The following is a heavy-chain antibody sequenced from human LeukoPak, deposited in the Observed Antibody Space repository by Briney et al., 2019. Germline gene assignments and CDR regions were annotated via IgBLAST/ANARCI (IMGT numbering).Heavy chain of an antibody. CDR2: IYTSGST. D-gene: IGHD3-22*01. V-gene: IGHV4-4*07. J-gene: IGHJ4*02. Sequence: KPSETLSLTCTVSGGSISSYYWSWIRQPAGKGLEWIGRIYTSGSTNYNPSLKSRVTMSVDTSKNQFSLKLSSVTAADTAVYYCARDQYYYDSSGYRQFDYWGQGTLVTVSS. CDR3: ARDQYYYDSSGYRQFDY. CDR1: GGSISSYY.